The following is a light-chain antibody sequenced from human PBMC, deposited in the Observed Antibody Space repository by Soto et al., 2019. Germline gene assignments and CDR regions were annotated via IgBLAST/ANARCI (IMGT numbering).Light chain of an antibody. Sequence: DIVMTQSPDSLAVSLGERATINCKSRQSXXYSSNDKNYLAWYQQKPGQPPRLXIYWASTRESGVPDRVTGGGAGTDFTLTISRLEPEDFAVYYCQQYGSSPFTFGPGTKVDIK. CDR3: QQYGSSPFT. V-gene: IGKV4-1*01. CDR1: QSXXYSSNDKNY. CDR2: WAS. J-gene: IGKJ3*01.